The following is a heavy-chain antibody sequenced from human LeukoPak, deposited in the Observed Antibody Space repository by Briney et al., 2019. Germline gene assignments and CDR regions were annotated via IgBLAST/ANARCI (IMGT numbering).Heavy chain of an antibody. D-gene: IGHD2-15*01. V-gene: IGHV3-74*01. Sequence: PGGSLRLSCAASGFTFSSYWMHWVRHAPGKGLVWVSRINSDGSSTSYSDSVKGRFTISRDNAKKSLYLQMNSLRAEDTAVYYCGRGSAEFDYWGQGTLVTVSS. J-gene: IGHJ4*02. CDR3: GRGSAEFDY. CDR2: INSDGSST. CDR1: GFTFSSYW.